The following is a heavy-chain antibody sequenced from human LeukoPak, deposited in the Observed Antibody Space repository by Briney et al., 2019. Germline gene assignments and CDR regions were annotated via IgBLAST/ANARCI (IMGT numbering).Heavy chain of an antibody. J-gene: IGHJ5*02. Sequence: PSETLSLTCTVSGGSISSYYWSWIRQPPGKGLEWIGYIYYSGSTNYNPSLKSRVTISVDTSKNQSSLKLSSVTAADTAVYYCARGPTGTYYYDSSGYYSYNWFDPWGQGTLVTVSS. CDR3: ARGPTGTYYYDSSGYYSYNWFDP. D-gene: IGHD3-22*01. CDR1: GGSISSYY. CDR2: IYYSGST. V-gene: IGHV4-59*01.